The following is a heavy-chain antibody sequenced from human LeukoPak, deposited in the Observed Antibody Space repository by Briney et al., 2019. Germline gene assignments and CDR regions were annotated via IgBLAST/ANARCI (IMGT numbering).Heavy chain of an antibody. CDR2: ISSSGSTI. V-gene: IGHV3-48*03. Sequence: GGSLRLSCAASGFTLSSYEMNWVRQAPGKGLEWVSYISSSGSTIYYADSVKGRFTISRDNAKNSLYLQMNSLRAEDTAVYYCAKTLGNFDYWGQGTLVTVSS. CDR3: AKTLGNFDY. D-gene: IGHD3-10*01. J-gene: IGHJ4*02. CDR1: GFTLSSYE.